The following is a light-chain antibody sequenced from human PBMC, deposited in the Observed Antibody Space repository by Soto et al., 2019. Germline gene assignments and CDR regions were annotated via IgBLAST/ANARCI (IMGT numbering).Light chain of an antibody. CDR1: QSVSSD. Sequence: IVLTQSPATLSVSAGERATISCRASQSVSSDLAWYQQRPGKVPKLLIYAASTRPSGIPARFSGSGSGTDFTLTISRLQPEDFAIYYCQQNYSTPPTFGQGTKVDIK. V-gene: IGKV1-39*01. CDR3: QQNYSTPPT. J-gene: IGKJ1*01. CDR2: AAS.